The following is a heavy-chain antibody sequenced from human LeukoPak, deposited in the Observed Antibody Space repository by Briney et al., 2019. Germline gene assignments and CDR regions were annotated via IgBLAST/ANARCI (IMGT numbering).Heavy chain of an antibody. CDR1: GFTFSSYG. CDR2: ISYDGSNK. Sequence: PGRSLRLSCAASGFTFSSYGMHWVRQAPGKGLEWVAVISYDGSNKYYADSVKGRFTISRDNSKNTLYLQMNSLRAEDTAVYYCARVSRDMTRPFDYWGQGTLVTVSS. J-gene: IGHJ4*02. V-gene: IGHV3-30*03. D-gene: IGHD6-6*01. CDR3: ARVSRDMTRPFDY.